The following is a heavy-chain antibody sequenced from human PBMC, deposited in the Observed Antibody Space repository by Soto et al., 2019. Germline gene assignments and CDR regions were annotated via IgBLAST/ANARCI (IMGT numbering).Heavy chain of an antibody. CDR2: IYYSGST. V-gene: IGHV4-31*03. Sequence: QVQLQESGPGLVKPSQTLSLTCTVSGGSISSGGYYWSWIRQHPGKGLEWIGYIYYSGSTYYNPSIKSRVTISVDTSKNQFSLKLSSVTAADTGVYYCARGRSSTSPYPIGYWGQGTLVTVSS. CDR3: ARGRSSTSPYPIGY. J-gene: IGHJ4*02. D-gene: IGHD2-2*01. CDR1: GGSISSGGYY.